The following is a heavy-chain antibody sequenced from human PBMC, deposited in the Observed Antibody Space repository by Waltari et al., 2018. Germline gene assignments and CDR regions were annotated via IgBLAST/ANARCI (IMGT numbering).Heavy chain of an antibody. V-gene: IGHV3-72*01. J-gene: IGHJ1*01. D-gene: IGHD3-22*01. CDR2: IANRANSYIT. Sequence: VQLVESGGGLVHPGGSLRVSCVVSGFIFADHYRDVVRQAPGKAPEWVGRIANRANSYITEYPASMKGRFTISREDSKNLLFLQMTDLKSEDTAIYYCVRGGYYYDSNGGYFQFWGRGTLVTVSS. CDR1: GFIFADHY. CDR3: VRGGYYYDSNGGYFQF.